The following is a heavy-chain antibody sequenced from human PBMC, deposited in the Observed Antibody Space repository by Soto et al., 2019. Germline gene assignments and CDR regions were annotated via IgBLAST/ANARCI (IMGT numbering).Heavy chain of an antibody. D-gene: IGHD3-10*01. V-gene: IGHV3-23*01. CDR2: MSGTGGTA. CDR3: AKNNYYGSGSHEPDDAFDI. CDR1: GFTFSNYA. J-gene: IGHJ3*02. Sequence: PGGSLRLSCAASGFTFSNYAMNWVRQAPGKGLEWVSGMSGTGGTAYYADSVKGRFTISRDNSKNTLYLQMNSLRAEDTAVYYCAKNNYYGSGSHEPDDAFDIWGQGTMVTVSS.